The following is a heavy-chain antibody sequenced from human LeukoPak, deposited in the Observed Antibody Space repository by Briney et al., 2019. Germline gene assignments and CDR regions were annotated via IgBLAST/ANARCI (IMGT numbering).Heavy chain of an antibody. CDR1: GCSISSSNW. CDR3: AREFWYYDILTGYPVPSQFDP. J-gene: IGHJ5*02. D-gene: IGHD3-9*01. V-gene: IGHV4-4*02. Sequence: SETLSLTCAVSGCSISSSNWWTWVRQPPGKGLEWIGEIYHSRSTNYNPSLKSRVTISVDKSKNQFSLKLSSVTAADTAVYYCAREFWYYDILTGYPVPSQFDPWGQGTLVTVSS. CDR2: IYHSRST.